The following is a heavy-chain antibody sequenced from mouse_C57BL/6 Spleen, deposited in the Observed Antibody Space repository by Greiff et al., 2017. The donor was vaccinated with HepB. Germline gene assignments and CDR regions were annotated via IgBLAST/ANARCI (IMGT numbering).Heavy chain of an antibody. V-gene: IGHV5-17*01. D-gene: IGHD2-1*01. CDR3: ARGGIYYGNLFAY. CDR1: GFTFSDYG. CDR2: ISSGSSTI. Sequence: EVQLVESGGGLVKPGGSLKLSCAASGFTFSDYGMHWVRQAPEKGLEWVAYISSGSSTIYYADTVKGRFTISRDNAKNTLFLQVTSLRSEDTAMYYCARGGIYYGNLFAYWGQGTLVTVSA. J-gene: IGHJ3*01.